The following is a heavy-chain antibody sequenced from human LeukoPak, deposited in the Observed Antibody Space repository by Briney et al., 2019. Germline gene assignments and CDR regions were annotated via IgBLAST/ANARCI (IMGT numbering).Heavy chain of an antibody. D-gene: IGHD3-10*01. J-gene: IGHJ3*02. CDR2: IHSSSETI. V-gene: IGHV3-48*04. Sequence: GGSLRLSCEASGFSISLYTMNWVRQAPGKGLEWVSYIHSSSETIYYGDSVKGRFTISRDNGKNSLYLQMNSLRAEDTAVYYCAKVLLWFGSNDAFDIWGQGTMVTVSS. CDR3: AKVLLWFGSNDAFDI. CDR1: GFSISLYT.